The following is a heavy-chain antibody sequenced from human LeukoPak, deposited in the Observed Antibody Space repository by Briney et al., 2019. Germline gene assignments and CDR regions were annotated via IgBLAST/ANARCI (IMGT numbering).Heavy chain of an antibody. Sequence: SETLSLTCTVSGGSISSSSYYWGWIRQPPGKGLEWIGSISYSGSTYYNPSLKSRVTISVDTSKNQFSLKLSSVTAADTAVYYCARQSGITMIVVIIGDAFDTWGQGTMVTVSS. CDR3: ARQSGITMIVVIIGDAFDT. D-gene: IGHD3-22*01. CDR2: ISYSGST. V-gene: IGHV4-39*01. CDR1: GGSISSSSYY. J-gene: IGHJ3*02.